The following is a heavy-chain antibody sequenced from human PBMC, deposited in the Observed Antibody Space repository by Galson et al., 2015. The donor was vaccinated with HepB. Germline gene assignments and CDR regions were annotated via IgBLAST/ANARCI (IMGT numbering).Heavy chain of an antibody. CDR2: TYYRSKWYN. CDR3: ARERESGRSWYFDL. CDR1: GDSVSSNSAA. V-gene: IGHV6-1*01. D-gene: IGHD3-10*01. J-gene: IGHJ2*01. Sequence: CAISGDSVSSNSAAWNWIRQSLSRGLEWLGRTYYRSKWYNDYAVSVKSRITINPDTSKNQFSLQLNSVTPEDTAVYYCARERESGRSWYFDLWGRGTLVTVSS.